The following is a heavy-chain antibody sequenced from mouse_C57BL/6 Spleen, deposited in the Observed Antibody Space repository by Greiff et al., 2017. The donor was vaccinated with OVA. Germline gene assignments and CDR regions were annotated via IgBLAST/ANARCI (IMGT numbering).Heavy chain of an antibody. CDR2: INPNNGGT. CDR1: GYTFTDYN. CDR3: ARGGYYLYYFDY. V-gene: IGHV1-18*01. J-gene: IGHJ2*01. D-gene: IGHD2-3*01. Sequence: EVKLMESGPELVKPGASVKIPCKASGYTFTDYNMDWVKQSHGKSLEWIGDINPNNGGTIYNQKFKGKATLTVDKSSSTAYMELRSLTSEDTAVYYCARGGYYLYYFDYWGQGTTLTVSS.